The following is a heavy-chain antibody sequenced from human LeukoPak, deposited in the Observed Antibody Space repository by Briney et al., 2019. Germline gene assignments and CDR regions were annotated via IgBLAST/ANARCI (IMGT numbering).Heavy chain of an antibody. CDR3: ATDLRVNRWGQRDNWFDA. V-gene: IGHV6-1*01. CDR1: GDSVSSNSTA. CDR2: TYSRSKWYN. J-gene: IGHJ5*02. D-gene: IGHD3-10*01. Sequence: SQTLSLTCAISGDSVSSNSTAWNWIRQSPSRGLEWLGRTYSRSKWYNDYAVSVKSRITINPDTSKNQFSLQLNSVTPEDTAVYYRATDLRVNRWGQRDNWFDAIVQVILVTV.